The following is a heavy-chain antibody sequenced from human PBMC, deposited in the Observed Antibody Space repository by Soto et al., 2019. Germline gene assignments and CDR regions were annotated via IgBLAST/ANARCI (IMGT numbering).Heavy chain of an antibody. CDR2: INAGNGNT. CDR1: GYTFTSYA. D-gene: IGHD3-22*01. J-gene: IGHJ3*02. CDR3: AELDSSGYYNDDAFDI. Sequence: ASVKVSCKASGYTFTSYAMHWVRQAPGQRLEWMGWINAGNGNTKYSQKFQGRVTITRDTSASTAYMELSSLRSEDTAVYYCAELDSSGYYNDDAFDIWGQGTMVTVSS. V-gene: IGHV1-3*01.